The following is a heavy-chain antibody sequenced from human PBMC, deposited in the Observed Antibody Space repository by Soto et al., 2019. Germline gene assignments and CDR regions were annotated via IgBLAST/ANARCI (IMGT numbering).Heavy chain of an antibody. J-gene: IGHJ6*02. Sequence: GGSVRLSCAASGFTFSSYEMNWVRQAPGKGLEWVSYISSSGSTIYYADSVKGRFTISRDNAKNSLYLQMNSLRAEDTAVYYCARAPYYYDSSGPSPYGMDVWGQGTTVTVSS. CDR3: ARAPYYYDSSGPSPYGMDV. D-gene: IGHD3-22*01. V-gene: IGHV3-48*03. CDR1: GFTFSSYE. CDR2: ISSSGSTI.